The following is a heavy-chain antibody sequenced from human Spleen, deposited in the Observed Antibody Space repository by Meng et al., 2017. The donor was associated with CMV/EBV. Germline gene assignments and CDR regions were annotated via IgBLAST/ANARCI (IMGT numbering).Heavy chain of an antibody. J-gene: IGHJ4*02. Sequence: GESLKISCAASGFTFSSYWMHWVRQAPGKGLVWVSRISSDGSSTSYADSVKGRFTISRDNAKNSLYLQMNSLRAEDTAVYYCARVHYYDSSGYSHWGQGTLVTVSS. CDR2: ISSDGSST. CDR3: ARVHYYDSSGYSH. CDR1: GFTFSSYW. V-gene: IGHV3-74*01. D-gene: IGHD3-22*01.